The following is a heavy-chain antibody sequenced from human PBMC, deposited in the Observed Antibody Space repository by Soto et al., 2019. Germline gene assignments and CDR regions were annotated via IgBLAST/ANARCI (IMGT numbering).Heavy chain of an antibody. CDR1: GASISNFY. Sequence: SETLSLTCSVSGASISNFYWSWIRQSAGKGLEWIGRLYTRGTTDYNPSLKSRVTMSIDTSKNRVSLSLTSVTAADTAVYYCAKGGTYYFDSWGQGIVVTVPQ. CDR2: LYTRGTT. D-gene: IGHD3-16*01. J-gene: IGHJ4*02. CDR3: AKGGTYYFDS. V-gene: IGHV4-4*07.